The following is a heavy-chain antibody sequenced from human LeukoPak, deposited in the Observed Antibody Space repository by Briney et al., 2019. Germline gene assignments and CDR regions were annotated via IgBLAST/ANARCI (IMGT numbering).Heavy chain of an antibody. CDR2: IKPSGGST. V-gene: IGHV1-46*03. Sequence: ASVKVSCKASGYTFTSYYMHWVRQAPGQGLEWMGIIKPSGGSTSYAQKFQGRVTMTRDTSTSTVYMELSSLRSEDTGVYYCARDRVAYWSPFDIWGQGTMVTVSS. D-gene: IGHD2-8*02. CDR1: GYTFTSYY. CDR3: ARDRVAYWSPFDI. J-gene: IGHJ3*02.